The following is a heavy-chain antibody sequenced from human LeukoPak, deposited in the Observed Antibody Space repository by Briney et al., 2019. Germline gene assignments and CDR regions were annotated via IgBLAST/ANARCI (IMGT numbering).Heavy chain of an antibody. CDR3: ARRGQWLVY. CDR1: GFTFSSYG. CDR2: IYSGGST. Sequence: PGGSLRLSCAASGFTFSSYGMSWVRQAPGKGLEWVSVIYSGGSTYYADSVKGRFTISRDNSKNTLYLQMNSLRAEDTAVYYCARRGQWLVYWGQGTLVTVSS. V-gene: IGHV3-53*01. D-gene: IGHD6-19*01. J-gene: IGHJ4*02.